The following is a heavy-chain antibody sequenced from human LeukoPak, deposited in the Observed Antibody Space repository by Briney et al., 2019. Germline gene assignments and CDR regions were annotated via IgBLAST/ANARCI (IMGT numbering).Heavy chain of an antibody. CDR2: ISGSGGAT. CDR1: GFTFNSYP. CDR3: GKYLQTTVGANDY. J-gene: IGHJ4*02. Sequence: PGGSLRLSCAASGFTFNSYPMNWVRQAPGKGLEWVSVISGSGGATFYGDSVQGRFTISGDNSRDTLYLQMNSLTAEDTALYYCGKYLQTTVGANDYWGRGTLVTVSS. D-gene: IGHD1-26*01. V-gene: IGHV3-23*01.